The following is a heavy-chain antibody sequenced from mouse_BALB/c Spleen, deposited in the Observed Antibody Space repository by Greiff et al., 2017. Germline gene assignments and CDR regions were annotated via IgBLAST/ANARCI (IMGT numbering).Heavy chain of an antibody. CDR1: GYTFTSYW. D-gene: IGHD2-14*01. J-gene: IGHJ4*01. Sequence: VQLQQPGAELVKPGASVKLSCKVSGYTFTSYWMQWVKQRPGQGLEWIGEINPSNGRTKYNEKFKSKATLTVDKSYSTAYMQLSSLTSEDSAVFFCARAYYRSNAMDSRGKGTSVTVSS. CDR3: ARAYYRSNAMDS. CDR2: INPSNGRT. V-gene: IGHV1S81*02.